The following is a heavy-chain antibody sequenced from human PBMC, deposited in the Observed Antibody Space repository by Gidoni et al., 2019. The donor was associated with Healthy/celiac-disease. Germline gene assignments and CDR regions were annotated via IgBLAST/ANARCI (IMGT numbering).Heavy chain of an antibody. V-gene: IGHV1-69*01. D-gene: IGHD5-18*01. CDR2: IIPIFGTA. CDR1: GGTFSSYA. J-gene: IGHJ6*02. Sequence: QVQLVQSGAEVKKPGSSVKVSCTASGGTFSSYAISWVRQAPGQGLEWMGGIIPIFGTANYAQKFQGRVTITADESTSTAYMELSSLRSEDTAVYYCARGGYSYGYDYYYGMDVWGQGTTVTVSS. CDR3: ARGGYSYGYDYYYGMDV.